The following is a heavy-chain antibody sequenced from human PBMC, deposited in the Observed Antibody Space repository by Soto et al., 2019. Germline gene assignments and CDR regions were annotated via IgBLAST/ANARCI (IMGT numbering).Heavy chain of an antibody. D-gene: IGHD1-7*01. CDR3: ARDLVGNYVFDY. CDR2: ISSSGSTI. V-gene: IGHV3-11*01. CDR1: GFTFSDYY. Sequence: GGYLRLSCAASGFTFSDYYLSWIRQAPGKGLEWASYISSSGSTIYYADSVKGRFTISRDNAKNSLYLQMNSLRAEDTAVYYCARDLVGNYVFDYWGQGTLVTVSS. J-gene: IGHJ4*02.